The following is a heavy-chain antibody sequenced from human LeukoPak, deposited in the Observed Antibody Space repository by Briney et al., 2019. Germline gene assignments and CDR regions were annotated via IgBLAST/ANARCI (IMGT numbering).Heavy chain of an antibody. CDR1: GGSFSGYY. CDR2: INHSGST. D-gene: IGHD5-12*01. J-gene: IGHJ4*02. CDR3: ARQRGYMLDY. Sequence: SETLSLTCAVYGGSFSGYYWSWIRQPPGKGLEWIGEINHSGSTNYNPSLKSRVTISLDTSKTQFSLKLSSVTATDTAVYFCARQRGYMLDYWGQGTLVTVSS. V-gene: IGHV4-34*01.